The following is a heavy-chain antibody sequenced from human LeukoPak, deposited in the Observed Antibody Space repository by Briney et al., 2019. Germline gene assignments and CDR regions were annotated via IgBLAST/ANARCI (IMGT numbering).Heavy chain of an antibody. V-gene: IGHV4-31*03. CDR2: ISYSGST. CDR1: GGSISSGGSY. J-gene: IGHJ5*02. D-gene: IGHD3-10*01. Sequence: SETLSLTCTVSGGSISSGGSYWSWIRQHPGTGLEWIGYISYSGSTYYNPSLKSRVSISVDTSKNQFSLKLNSVSAADTAVYYCARVMNRIAMIRGVHGLKWFDPWGQGTLVTVSS. CDR3: ARVMNRIAMIRGVHGLKWFDP.